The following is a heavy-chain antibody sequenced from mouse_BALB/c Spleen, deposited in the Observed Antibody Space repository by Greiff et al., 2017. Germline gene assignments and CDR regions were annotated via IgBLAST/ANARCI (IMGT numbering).Heavy chain of an antibody. V-gene: IGHV5-17*02. CDR1: GFTFSSFG. J-gene: IGHJ4*01. D-gene: IGHD3-1*01. Sequence: EVQLVESGGGLVQPGGSRKLSCAASGFTFSSFGMHWVRQAPEKGLEWVAYISSGSSTIYYADTVKGRFTISRDNPKNTLFLQMTSLRSEDTAMYYCARCSSGYYYYAMDYWGQGTSVTVSS. CDR2: ISSGSSTI. CDR3: ARCSSGYYYYAMDY.